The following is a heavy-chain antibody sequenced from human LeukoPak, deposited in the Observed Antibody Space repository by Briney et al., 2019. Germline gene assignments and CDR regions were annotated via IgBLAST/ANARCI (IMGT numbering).Heavy chain of an antibody. CDR2: INAGNGNT. D-gene: IGHD5-12*01. J-gene: IGHJ3*02. CDR1: GYTFTSYA. V-gene: IGHV1-3*01. Sequence: ASVKVSCKASGYTFTSYAMHWVRQAPGQRLEWMGWINAGNGNTKYSQKFQGRVTITRDISASTAYMELSSLRSEDTAVYYCARDGGYSGYLNAFDIWGQGTMVTVSS. CDR3: ARDGGYSGYLNAFDI.